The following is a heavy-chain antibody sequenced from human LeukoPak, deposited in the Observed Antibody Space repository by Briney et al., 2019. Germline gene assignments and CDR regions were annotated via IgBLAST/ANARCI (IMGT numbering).Heavy chain of an antibody. CDR3: ARVDFVAVPAAMYWLDP. J-gene: IGHJ5*02. V-gene: IGHV4-61*01. CDR2: IYYSGST. D-gene: IGHD2-2*01. Sequence: SETLSLTCTVSGGSVSSSSYYWSWIRQPPGKGLEWIGYIYYSGSTNYNPSLKSRVTISVDTSTNQFSLKLSSVTAADTAVYYCARVDFVAVPAAMYWLDPWGQGTLVTVSS. CDR1: GGSVSSSSYY.